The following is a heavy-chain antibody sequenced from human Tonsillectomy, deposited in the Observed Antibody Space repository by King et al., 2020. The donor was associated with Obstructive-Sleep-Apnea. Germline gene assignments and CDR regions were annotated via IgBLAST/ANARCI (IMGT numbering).Heavy chain of an antibody. CDR1: GGSISSYY. Sequence: VQLQESGPGLVKPSETLSLTCTVSGGSISSYYWSWIRPPPGKGLEWIGYIYYSGSTNYNPSLKSRVTISVDTSKNQFSLKLSSVTAADTAVYYCATYYYDSSGPVLAFDIWGQGTMVTVSS. J-gene: IGHJ3*02. D-gene: IGHD3-22*01. CDR3: ATYYYDSSGPVLAFDI. V-gene: IGHV4-59*01. CDR2: IYYSGST.